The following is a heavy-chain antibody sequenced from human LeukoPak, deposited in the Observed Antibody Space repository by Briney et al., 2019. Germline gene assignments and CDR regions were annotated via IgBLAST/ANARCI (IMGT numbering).Heavy chain of an antibody. D-gene: IGHD2-2*01. CDR3: AKDRLCSSTTCYDSFDI. V-gene: IGHV3-23*01. CDR1: GFTFSSYA. Sequence: GGSLRLSCAASGFTFSSYAMNWVRQAPGKGLEWVSVISGSGGSTYYADSVKGRFTISRDNSKNTLYLQMNSLRAEDTAVYYCAKDRLCSSTTCYDSFDIWGQGTTVIVSS. J-gene: IGHJ3*02. CDR2: ISGSGGST.